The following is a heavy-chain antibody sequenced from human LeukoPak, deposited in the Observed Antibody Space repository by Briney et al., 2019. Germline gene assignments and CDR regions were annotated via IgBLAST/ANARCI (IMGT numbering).Heavy chain of an antibody. CDR3: ARPSYSSSYYFDY. Sequence: GESLKISCKGSGYSFTSYWIDWVRQMPGKGLEWMGIIYPDDSDTRYSPSFQGQVTISADNSISSDYLQWRSLKASDTAMYYCARPSYSSSYYFDYWGQGTLVTVSS. CDR1: GYSFTSYW. CDR2: IYPDDSDT. J-gene: IGHJ4*02. V-gene: IGHV5-51*01. D-gene: IGHD6-13*01.